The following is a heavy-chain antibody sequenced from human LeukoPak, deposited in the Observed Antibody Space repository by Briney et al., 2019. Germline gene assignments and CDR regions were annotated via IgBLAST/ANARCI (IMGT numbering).Heavy chain of an antibody. J-gene: IGHJ5*02. CDR1: GGSISSSSYY. D-gene: IGHD2-2*01. CDR2: IYYSGST. V-gene: IGHV4-39*07. CDR3: ARVRCSSTSCPGGWFDP. Sequence: PSETLSLTCTVSGGSISSSSYYWGWIRQPPGKGLEWIGSIYYSGSTYYNPSLKSRVTISVDTSKNQFSLKLSSVTAADTAVYYCARVRCSSTSCPGGWFDPWGQGTLVTVSS.